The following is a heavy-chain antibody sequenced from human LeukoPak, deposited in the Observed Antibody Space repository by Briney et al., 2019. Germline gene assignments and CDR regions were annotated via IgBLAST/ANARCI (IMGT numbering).Heavy chain of an antibody. D-gene: IGHD1-1*01. CDR2: ISSDGTYT. Sequence: GGSLRLSCAASGFTFSSHLMHWVRQAPGKGLVWVSRISSDGTYTNYADSVEGRFTISRDNAKNSVSLQMNSLRGEDTAIYYCARDFNWAFDFWGQGTLVTVSS. V-gene: IGHV3-74*01. CDR1: GFTFSSHL. J-gene: IGHJ4*02. CDR3: ARDFNWAFDF.